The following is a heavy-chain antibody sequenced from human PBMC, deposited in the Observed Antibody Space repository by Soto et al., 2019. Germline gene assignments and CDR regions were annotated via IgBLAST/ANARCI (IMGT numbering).Heavy chain of an antibody. V-gene: IGHV4-39*01. D-gene: IGHD3-22*01. CDR2: IYYSGST. CDR3: ARQVVPSTYYYGSSGYYFFGAFDI. CDR1: GGSISSSSYY. J-gene: IGHJ3*02. Sequence: PSETLSLTCTVSGGSISSSSYYWGWIRQPPGKGLEWIGSIYYSGSTYYNPSLKSRVTISVDTSKNQFSLKLSSVTAADTAVYYCARQVVPSTYYYGSSGYYFFGAFDIWGQGTMVTVSS.